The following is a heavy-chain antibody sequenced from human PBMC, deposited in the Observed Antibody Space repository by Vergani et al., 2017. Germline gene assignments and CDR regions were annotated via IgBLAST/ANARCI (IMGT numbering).Heavy chain of an antibody. CDR2: VYYTGST. J-gene: IGHJ6*03. CDR3: ARQTEGDHYYYYLDA. D-gene: IGHD1-26*01. CDR1: GDSINSSTYY. Sequence: QLQLQESGPGLVKPSETLSLICTVSGDSINSSTYYWGWIRQTPEKGLGWIGSVYYTGSTYYNPSLTSRVTMSIDTSKNVFSLRMTSVTAADTAVYYCARQTEGDHYYYYLDAWAKGAAVTVSS. V-gene: IGHV4-39*01.